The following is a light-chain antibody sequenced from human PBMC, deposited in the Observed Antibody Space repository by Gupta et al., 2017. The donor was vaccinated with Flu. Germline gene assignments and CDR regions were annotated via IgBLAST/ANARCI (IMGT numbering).Light chain of an antibody. CDR3: QQYHGIPPN. J-gene: IGKJ4*01. CDR2: SAS. Sequence: VCMGERATINCKASQCVYDPINGNYLAWYQQRPGQPPKLLIYSASTRTSGIPDRISARGSGTEFTLTINSLQAEDVAVYYCQQYHGIPPNFGGGTKVELK. CDR1: QCVYDPINGNY. V-gene: IGKV4-1*01.